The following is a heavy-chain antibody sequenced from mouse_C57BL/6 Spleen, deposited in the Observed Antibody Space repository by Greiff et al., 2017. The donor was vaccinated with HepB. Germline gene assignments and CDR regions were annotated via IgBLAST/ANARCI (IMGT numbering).Heavy chain of an antibody. D-gene: IGHD1-1*01. Sequence: QVQLQQSGPGLVAPSQSLSITCTVSGFSLTSYGVHWVRPPPGKGLEWLVVIWSDGSTTYNSALKSRLSISKDNSKSQVFLKMNSLQTDDTAMYYCARQGSSYGYFDVWGTGTTVTVSS. J-gene: IGHJ1*03. CDR2: IWSDGST. V-gene: IGHV2-6-1*01. CDR1: GFSLTSYG. CDR3: ARQGSSYGYFDV.